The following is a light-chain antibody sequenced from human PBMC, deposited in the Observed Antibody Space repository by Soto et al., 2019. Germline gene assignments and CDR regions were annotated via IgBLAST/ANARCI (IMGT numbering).Light chain of an antibody. J-gene: IGLJ2*01. CDR1: SSDVGRYNY. V-gene: IGLV2-14*03. CDR2: EVS. CDR3: SSYTTSSTLL. Sequence: QSVLTQPASVSGSPGQSITISCTGTSSDVGRYNYVSWFQQRPGKAPKLMIYEVSYRPSGVSNRFSGSKSGNTASLTISGLQAEDEAHYYCSSYTTSSTLLFGGGTKLTVL.